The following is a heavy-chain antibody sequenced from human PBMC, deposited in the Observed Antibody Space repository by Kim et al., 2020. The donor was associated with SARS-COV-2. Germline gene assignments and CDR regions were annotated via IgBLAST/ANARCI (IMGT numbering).Heavy chain of an antibody. V-gene: IGHV3-30-3*01. CDR3: ARAGGDCYGWGSYYFDY. CDR2: ISYDGSNK. J-gene: IGHJ4*02. D-gene: IGHD3-10*01. Sequence: GGSLRLSCAASGFTFSSYAMHWVRQAPGKGLEWVAVISYDGSNKYYADSVKGRFTISRDNSKNTLYLQMNSLRAEDTAVYYCARAGGDCYGWGSYYFDYWGQGTLVTVSS. CDR1: GFTFSSYA.